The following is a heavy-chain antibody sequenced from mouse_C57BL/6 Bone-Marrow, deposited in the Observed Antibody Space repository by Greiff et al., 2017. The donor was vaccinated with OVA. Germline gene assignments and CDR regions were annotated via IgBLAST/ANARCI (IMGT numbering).Heavy chain of an antibody. CDR1: GYAFSSSW. CDR3: ARGRPGRGYAMDY. J-gene: IGHJ4*01. V-gene: IGHV1-82*01. D-gene: IGHD6-1*01. Sequence: VQLQQSGPELVKPGASVKISCKASGYAFSSSWMNWVKQRPGKGLEWIGRIYPGDGDTNYNGKFKGKATLTADKSSSTAYMQLSSLTSEDSAVYFCARGRPGRGYAMDYWGQGTSVTVSS. CDR2: IYPGDGDT.